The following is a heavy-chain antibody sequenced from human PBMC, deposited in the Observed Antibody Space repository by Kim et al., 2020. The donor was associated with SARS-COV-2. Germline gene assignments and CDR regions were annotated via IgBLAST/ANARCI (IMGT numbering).Heavy chain of an antibody. V-gene: IGHV1-58*01. CDR3: AAAMELDY. Sequence: SGNTNYAQKFQERVTITRDMSTSTAYMELSSLRSEDTAVYYCAAAMELDYWGQGTLVTVSS. D-gene: IGHD1-1*01. J-gene: IGHJ4*02. CDR2: SGNT.